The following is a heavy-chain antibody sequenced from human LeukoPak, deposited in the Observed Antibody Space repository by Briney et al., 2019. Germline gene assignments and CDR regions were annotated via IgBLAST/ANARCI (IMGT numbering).Heavy chain of an antibody. CDR3: ATDLHDYGGNSAY. J-gene: IGHJ4*02. Sequence: ASVKVSCKASGYTFTSYGISWVRQAPGQGLEWLGWISTYNGNTHYAQKLQGRVTMTEDTSTDTAYMELSSLRSEDTAVYYCATDLHDYGGNSAYWGQGTLVTVSS. D-gene: IGHD4-23*01. CDR1: GYTFTSYG. CDR2: ISTYNGNT. V-gene: IGHV1-18*01.